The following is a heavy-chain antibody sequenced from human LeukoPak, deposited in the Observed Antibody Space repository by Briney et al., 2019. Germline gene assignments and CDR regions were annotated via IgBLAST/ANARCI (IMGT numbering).Heavy chain of an antibody. CDR1: GFIFSDHY. Sequence: GGSLRLSCAASGFIFSDHYMDWVRQAPGKGLGWVGRSRNKANSHTTEYAASVKGRFTVSRDNSKNSLYLQMNSLKTEDTAVYYCVRGRNGFDYWGPGTLVTVSS. V-gene: IGHV3-72*01. CDR2: SRNKANSHTT. D-gene: IGHD2-8*01. CDR3: VRGRNGFDY. J-gene: IGHJ4*02.